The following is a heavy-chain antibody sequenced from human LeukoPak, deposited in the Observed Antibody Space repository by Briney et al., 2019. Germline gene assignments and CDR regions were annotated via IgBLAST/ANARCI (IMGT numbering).Heavy chain of an antibody. V-gene: IGHV1-2*02. Sequence: GASVKVSCKASGYTFTGYYMHWVRQAPGQGLEWMGWINPNSGYTSSAQKFQGRVTMTRDTSISTVYLELSRLRSDDTAVYYCGRDRVRYDWDGGMDVWGQGTAVTVSS. J-gene: IGHJ6*02. CDR1: GYTFTGYY. CDR2: INPNSGYT. CDR3: GRDRVRYDWDGGMDV. D-gene: IGHD3-9*01.